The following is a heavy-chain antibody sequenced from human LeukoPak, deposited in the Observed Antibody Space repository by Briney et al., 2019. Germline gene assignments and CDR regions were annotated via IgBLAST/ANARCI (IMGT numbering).Heavy chain of an antibody. Sequence: ASVKVSCKASGYTFTSYAIHWVRQAPGQRLEWMGWINAGNGNTKYSQKFQGRVTITRDTSASTAYMELSSLRSEDTAVYYRAKAFGSRKAFDIWGQGTMVTVSS. CDR2: INAGNGNT. CDR1: GYTFTSYA. D-gene: IGHD1-14*01. CDR3: AKAFGSRKAFDI. J-gene: IGHJ3*02. V-gene: IGHV1-3*01.